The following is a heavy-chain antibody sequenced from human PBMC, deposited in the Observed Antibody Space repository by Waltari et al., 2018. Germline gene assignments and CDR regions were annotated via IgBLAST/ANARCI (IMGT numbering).Heavy chain of an antibody. D-gene: IGHD3-3*01. CDR1: GFIFPSYA. Sequence: EVQLLESGGGLVQPGGSLRLSCAASGFIFPSYAMCWVRQAPGKGLGWVSGISGSGGTTYYAASVKGRLTISRDNSNDTVYLQMNSLTAEDTAVYYCAKTQDFDFWSGSYFDHWGQGALVNVFS. J-gene: IGHJ4*02. V-gene: IGHV3-23*01. CDR3: AKTQDFDFWSGSYFDH. CDR2: ISGSGGTT.